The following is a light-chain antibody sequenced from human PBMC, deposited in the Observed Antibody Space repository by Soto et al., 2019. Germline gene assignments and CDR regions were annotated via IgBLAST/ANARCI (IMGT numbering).Light chain of an antibody. Sequence: EIVMTQSPATLSVSPGERATLSCRASQSVSSNLAWYQQKPGQAPRLLIYGASTRATGIPARFSGSGSGTEFTLTISSLHSEDFAVYYCQQYNNWPNFGQGTKLEIK. V-gene: IGKV3-15*01. J-gene: IGKJ2*01. CDR1: QSVSSN. CDR3: QQYNNWPN. CDR2: GAS.